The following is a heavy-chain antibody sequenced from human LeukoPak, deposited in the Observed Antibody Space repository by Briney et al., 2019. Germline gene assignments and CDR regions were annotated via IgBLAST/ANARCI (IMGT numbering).Heavy chain of an antibody. Sequence: ASVKVSCKASGYTFTSYYMHWVRQAPGQGLEWMGIINPSGGSTSYAQKFQGRVTMTRDMSTSTVYMELSSLRSEDTAVYYCARDRLLAAAGTSTYYYYMDVWGKGTTLTVSS. CDR1: GYTFTSYY. V-gene: IGHV1-46*01. D-gene: IGHD6-13*01. CDR3: ARDRLLAAAGTSTYYYYMDV. CDR2: INPSGGST. J-gene: IGHJ6*03.